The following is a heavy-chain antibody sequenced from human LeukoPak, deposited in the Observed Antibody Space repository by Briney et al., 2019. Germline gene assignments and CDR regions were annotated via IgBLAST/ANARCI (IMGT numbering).Heavy chain of an antibody. CDR1: GFTFDDCA. CDR3: ARDPPYSSSRRDY. CDR2: ISWNSGSI. Sequence: PGRSLRLSCAASGFTFDDCAMHWVRQAPGKGLEWVSGISWNSGSIGYADSVKGRFTISRDNAKNSLYLQMNSLRAEDTAVYYCARDPPYSSSRRDYWGQGTLVTVSS. D-gene: IGHD6-13*01. V-gene: IGHV3-9*01. J-gene: IGHJ4*02.